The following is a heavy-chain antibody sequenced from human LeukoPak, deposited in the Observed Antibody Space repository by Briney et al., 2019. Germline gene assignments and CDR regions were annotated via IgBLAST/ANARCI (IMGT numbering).Heavy chain of an antibody. J-gene: IGHJ4*02. CDR3: ARRGDDYKFDY. Sequence: GESLKISCEGSGYRFASYWIGWVRQMPGKGLEWMGIIYPGDSDTRYSTSLQGQATISADKSITTTYLQWSSLKASDTGIYYCARRGDDYKFDYWGQGTLVTVSS. CDR2: IYPGDSDT. CDR1: GYRFASYW. V-gene: IGHV5-51*01. D-gene: IGHD5-24*01.